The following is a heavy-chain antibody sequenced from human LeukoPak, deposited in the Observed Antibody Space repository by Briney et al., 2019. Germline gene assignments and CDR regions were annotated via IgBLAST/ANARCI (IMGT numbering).Heavy chain of an antibody. V-gene: IGHV3-7*03. J-gene: IGHJ5*02. CDR2: IKQDGSEK. CDR3: ARGDSWFDP. Sequence: GGSLRLSCAASGFTFSGYWMSWVRQAPGKGLEWVANIKQDGSEKYYVDSVKGRFTISRDNAKNSLYLQMNSLRAEDTAVYYCARGDSWFDPWGQGTLVTVSS. CDR1: GFTFSGYW.